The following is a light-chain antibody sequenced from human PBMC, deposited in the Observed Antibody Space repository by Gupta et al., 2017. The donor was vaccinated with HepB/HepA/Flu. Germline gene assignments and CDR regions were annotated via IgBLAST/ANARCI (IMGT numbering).Light chain of an antibody. CDR2: RDN. Sequence: AGLTQPPSVSKDLRQTATLTCTGNGNNVGNQGAAWLQQHQGHPPKFLFDRDNNRPSGISERFSASRSGNTASLTITGLQPEDEADYYCSAWDSSLSAVVFGGGTKLTVL. CDR3: SAWDSSLSAVV. J-gene: IGLJ2*01. CDR1: GNNVGNQG. V-gene: IGLV10-54*04.